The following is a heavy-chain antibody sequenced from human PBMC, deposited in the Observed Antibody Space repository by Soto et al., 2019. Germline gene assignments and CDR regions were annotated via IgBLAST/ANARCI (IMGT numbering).Heavy chain of an antibody. CDR1: GFPFRIYA. CDR2: MIGDGTSW. CDR3: AKDLRPDGRYDLDS. J-gene: IGHJ4*02. V-gene: IGHV3-23*01. D-gene: IGHD1-26*01. Sequence: EVQLLESGGGLAQPGGSLRLSCAASGFPFRIYAMNWVRQAPGKGLEWVSVMIGDGTSWDYADSVRGRFTISRDNSKNTLYLQMNNLRTEDTAVYYCAKDLRPDGRYDLDSWGQGTLVTVSS.